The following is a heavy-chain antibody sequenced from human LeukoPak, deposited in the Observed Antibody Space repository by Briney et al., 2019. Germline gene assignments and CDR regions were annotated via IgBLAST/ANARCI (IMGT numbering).Heavy chain of an antibody. CDR1: GGSISSYY. Sequence: SETLSLTCTVSGGSISSYYWSWIRQPPGKGLEWIGYIYYSGSTNYNPSLKSRVTISVDTSKNQFSLKLSSVTAADTAIYYCARDNNWFDSWGQGTLVTVSS. V-gene: IGHV4-59*12. CDR3: ARDNNWFDS. J-gene: IGHJ5*01. CDR2: IYYSGST.